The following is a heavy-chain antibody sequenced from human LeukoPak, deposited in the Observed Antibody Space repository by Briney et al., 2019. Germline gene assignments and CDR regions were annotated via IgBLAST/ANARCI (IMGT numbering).Heavy chain of an antibody. D-gene: IGHD4-11*01. CDR3: AKDNYPYGSFDF. Sequence: SVKVSCKTSGYTFTAYDMHWMRQAPGQGLEWMGWINPGSGVTRYAQNFQGRVTITRDTSITTAYMDLSSLKSDDTAVYYCAKDNYPYGSFDFWGQGALVTVSS. CDR1: GYTFTAYD. CDR2: INPGSGVT. V-gene: IGHV1-2*02. J-gene: IGHJ4*02.